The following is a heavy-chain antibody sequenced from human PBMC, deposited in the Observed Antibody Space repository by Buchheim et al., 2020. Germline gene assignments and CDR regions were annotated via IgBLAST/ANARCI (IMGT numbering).Heavy chain of an antibody. J-gene: IGHJ4*02. V-gene: IGHV3-23*01. D-gene: IGHD6-19*01. CDR3: AKSSSGWPREGDY. Sequence: EVQLLESGGGLVQPGGSLRLSCAASGFTFSTYGMSWVRQAPGKGLEWVSCISGSGGSTYYADSVKGRFTISRDNSKNPLNLQMNSLRAEDTAIYYCAKSSSGWPREGDYWGQGTL. CDR1: GFTFSTYG. CDR2: ISGSGGST.